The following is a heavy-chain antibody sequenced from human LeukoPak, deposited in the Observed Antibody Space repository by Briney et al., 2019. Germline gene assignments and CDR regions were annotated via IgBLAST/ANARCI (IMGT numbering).Heavy chain of an antibody. Sequence: ASVKVSCKASGYTFTSYGISWVRQAPGQGLEWMGWISAYNGNTNYAQKLQGRVTMTTDTSTSTAYMELRSLRSDDTAVYYCATLYSYGHVGWFDPWGQGTLVTVSS. CDR1: GYTFTSYG. D-gene: IGHD5-18*01. J-gene: IGHJ5*02. CDR3: ATLYSYGHVGWFDP. CDR2: ISAYNGNT. V-gene: IGHV1-18*01.